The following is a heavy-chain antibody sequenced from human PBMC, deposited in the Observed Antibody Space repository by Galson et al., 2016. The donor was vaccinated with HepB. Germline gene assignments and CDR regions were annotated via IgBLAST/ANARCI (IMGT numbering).Heavy chain of an antibody. CDR3: ATDGPRAVTTGEDY. D-gene: IGHD4-17*01. CDR1: GGSISSGSYY. J-gene: IGHJ4*02. CDR2: IYYSGTT. V-gene: IGHV4-39*01. Sequence: SETLSLTCTVSGGSISSGSYYWGWVRQPPGKGLEWIGSIYYSGTTFYNPSLRSRVTISVDTSNNQFSLKLSSVTASDTAVYYCATDGPRAVTTGEDYWGQGTLVTVSS.